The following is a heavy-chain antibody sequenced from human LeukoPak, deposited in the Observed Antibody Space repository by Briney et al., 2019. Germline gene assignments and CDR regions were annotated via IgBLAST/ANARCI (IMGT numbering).Heavy chain of an antibody. CDR2: ISSSSSYI. J-gene: IGHJ3*02. D-gene: IGHD3-22*01. CDR1: EFTFSSYS. Sequence: GGSLRLSCSASEFTFSSYSMNWVRQAPGKGLEWVSSISSSSSYIYYADSVKGRFTISRDNAKNSLYLQMNSLRAEDTAVYYCARIPTPLTYYYDSSGSTGAFDIWGQGTMVTVSS. CDR3: ARIPTPLTYYYDSSGSTGAFDI. V-gene: IGHV3-21*01.